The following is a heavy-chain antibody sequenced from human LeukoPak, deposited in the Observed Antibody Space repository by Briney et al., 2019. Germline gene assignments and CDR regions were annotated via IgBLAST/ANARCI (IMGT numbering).Heavy chain of an antibody. V-gene: IGHV3-72*01. J-gene: IGHJ4*02. CDR2: IRNRANSYTT. Sequence: GGSLRLSCAASGFTFSSYSMNWVRQAPGKGLEWVGRIRNRANSYTTEYAASVKGRFTISRDDSKSSLYLQMNSLKTEDTSIYYCVRVYSSSWSGSYFDHWGQGTLVTVSS. CDR3: VRVYSSSWSGSYFDH. D-gene: IGHD6-13*01. CDR1: GFTFSSYS.